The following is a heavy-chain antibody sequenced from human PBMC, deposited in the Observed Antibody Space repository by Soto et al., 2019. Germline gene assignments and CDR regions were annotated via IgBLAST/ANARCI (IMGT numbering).Heavy chain of an antibody. D-gene: IGHD6-13*01. CDR2: INPGDSES. V-gene: IGHV5-51*01. CDR3: ARLLDADGTWEY. J-gene: IGHJ4*02. CDR1: GYSFTNYW. Sequence: GESLKISCQGSGYSFTNYWIGWMRQMPGKGLEYMGIINPGDSESRYSPSFKGQVTTSADKSISTAYLQWSSLKASDTAIYYCARLLDADGTWEYWARGTRVTISS.